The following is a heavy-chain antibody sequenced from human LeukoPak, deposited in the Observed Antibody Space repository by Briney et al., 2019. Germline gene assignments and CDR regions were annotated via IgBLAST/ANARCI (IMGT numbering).Heavy chain of an antibody. CDR3: ARDWGDDSSAYFDY. Sequence: ASVTVSCKSSGYTFTAYYIHWVRQAPGQGLEWMGWISANSGGTNYAQKLQGRVTMTRDTSISTAYMELSRLRSDDTAVYYCARDWGDDSSAYFDYWGQGTLVTVSS. CDR2: ISANSGGT. D-gene: IGHD3-22*01. V-gene: IGHV1-2*02. J-gene: IGHJ4*02. CDR1: GYTFTAYY.